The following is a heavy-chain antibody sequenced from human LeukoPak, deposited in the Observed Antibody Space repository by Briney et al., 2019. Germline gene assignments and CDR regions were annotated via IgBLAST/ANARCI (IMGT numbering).Heavy chain of an antibody. J-gene: IGHJ4*02. V-gene: IGHV1-18*01. CDR1: GYTFTSYG. CDR3: ASESPGTSYFDY. CDR2: ISAYNGNT. Sequence: ASVKVSCKASGYTFTSYGISWVRQAPGQGLEWMGWISAYNGNTNYAQKLQGRVTMTTDTSTSTAYMELRSLRSDDTAVYSCASESPGTSYFDYWGQGTQVTVS.